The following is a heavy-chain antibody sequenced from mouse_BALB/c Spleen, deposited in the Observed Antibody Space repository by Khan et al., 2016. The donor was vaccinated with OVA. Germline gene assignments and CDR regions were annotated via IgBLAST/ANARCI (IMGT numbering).Heavy chain of an antibody. CDR2: INTYTGEP. J-gene: IGHJ4*01. V-gene: IGHV9-3-1*01. CDR3: ARTLDSSGYDYAVDY. Sequence: QIQLVQSGPELKQPGETVKISCKASGYIFTNYGMTWVKQAPGKGLKWMGWINTYTGEPTYADDFKGRFAFSLETSANTAYLQINNLKNEDTATYFCARTLDSSGYDYAVDYWGQGTSVTVSS. D-gene: IGHD1-1*01. CDR1: GYIFTNYG.